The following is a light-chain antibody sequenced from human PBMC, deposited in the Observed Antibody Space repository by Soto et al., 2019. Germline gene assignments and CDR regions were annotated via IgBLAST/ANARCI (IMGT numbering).Light chain of an antibody. J-gene: IGLJ1*01. Sequence: QSVLTQPASVSGSPGQSITISCTGTSSDVGGYNYVSWYQQHPGKAPKLMIYEVSNRPSGVSNRFSGSKSGNTASLTISELQAEDEADYYCSSYTSSSTRVFGTGTKVT. CDR1: SSDVGGYNY. CDR2: EVS. CDR3: SSYTSSSTRV. V-gene: IGLV2-14*01.